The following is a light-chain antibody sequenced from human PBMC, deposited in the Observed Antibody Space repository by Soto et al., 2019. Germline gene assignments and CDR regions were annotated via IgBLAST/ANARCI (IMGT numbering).Light chain of an antibody. CDR1: QTVSNN. CDR3: QQYGSSPPIT. Sequence: VMTQSPATLSVSPGERASLSCGSNQTVSNNVAWYRQKPGQAPRLLIYGASSRATGIPDRFSGSGSGTDFTLTISRLEPEDFAVYYCQQYGSSPPITFGQGTRLEIK. J-gene: IGKJ5*01. V-gene: IGKV3-20*01. CDR2: GAS.